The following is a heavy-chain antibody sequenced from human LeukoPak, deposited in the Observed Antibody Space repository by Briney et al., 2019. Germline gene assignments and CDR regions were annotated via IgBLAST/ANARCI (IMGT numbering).Heavy chain of an antibody. Sequence: SETLSLTCTVSGGSISSGGYYWSWIRQPAGKGLEWIGRIYTSGSTNYNPSLKSRVTMSVDTSKNQFSLKLTSVTAADTAVYYCARESWIQNNWFDPWGQGTLVTVSS. D-gene: IGHD5-18*01. V-gene: IGHV4-61*02. J-gene: IGHJ5*02. CDR3: ARESWIQNNWFDP. CDR2: IYTSGST. CDR1: GGSISSGGYY.